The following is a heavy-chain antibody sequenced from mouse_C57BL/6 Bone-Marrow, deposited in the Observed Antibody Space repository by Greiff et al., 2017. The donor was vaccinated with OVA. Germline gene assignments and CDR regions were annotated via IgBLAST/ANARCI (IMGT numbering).Heavy chain of an antibody. CDR1: GFSLTSYA. V-gene: IGHV2-9-1*01. CDR3: ARKGNYYGSGYAMDY. D-gene: IGHD1-1*01. CDR2: IWTGGGT. Sequence: LVAPSQSLSITCTVSGFSLTSYAISWVRQPPGKGLEWLGVIWTGGGTNYNSALKSRPSNSKDNSKSQVFLKMNSLQTDDTARYYCARKGNYYGSGYAMDYWGQGTSVTVSS. J-gene: IGHJ4*01.